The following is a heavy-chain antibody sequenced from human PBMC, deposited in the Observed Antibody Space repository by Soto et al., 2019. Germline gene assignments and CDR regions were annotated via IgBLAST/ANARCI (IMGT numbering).Heavy chain of an antibody. V-gene: IGHV4-4*02. CDR1: GGSISSSNW. Sequence: SETLSLTCAVSGGSISSSNWWSWVRQPPGKGLEWIGEIYHSGSTNYNPSLKSRVTISVDKSKNQFSLKLSSVTAADTAVYYCARGTGVATKWHSWLDSWGQGTPVAVGS. D-gene: IGHD5-12*01. CDR2: IYHSGST. CDR3: ARGTGVATKWHSWLDS. J-gene: IGHJ5*01.